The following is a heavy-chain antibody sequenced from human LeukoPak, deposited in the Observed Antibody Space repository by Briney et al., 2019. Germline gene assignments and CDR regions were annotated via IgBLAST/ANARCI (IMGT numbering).Heavy chain of an antibody. D-gene: IGHD5-18*01. CDR3: AREQFDSYGSYNWFDP. V-gene: IGHV4-61*02. CDR1: GGSISSGSYY. CDR2: IYTSGST. J-gene: IGHJ5*02. Sequence: SQTLSLTCTVSGGSISSGSYYWSWIRQPAGKGLEWIGRIYTSGSTNYNPSLKSRVTISVDTSKNQFSLKLSSVTAADTAVYYCAREQFDSYGSYNWFDPWGQGTLDTVSS.